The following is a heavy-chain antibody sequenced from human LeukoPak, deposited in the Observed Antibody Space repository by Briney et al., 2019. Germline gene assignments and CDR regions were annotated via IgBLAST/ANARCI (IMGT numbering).Heavy chain of an antibody. CDR2: INTNTGNP. Sequence: EASVKVSCKASGYTFTSYAMNWVRQAPGQGLEWMRWINTNTGNPTYAQGFTGRFVFSLDTSVSTAYLQISSLKAEDTAVYYCARPSSSWPGDGFDIWGQGTMVTVSS. CDR3: ARPSSSWPGDGFDI. CDR1: GYTFTSYA. V-gene: IGHV7-4-1*02. D-gene: IGHD6-13*01. J-gene: IGHJ3*02.